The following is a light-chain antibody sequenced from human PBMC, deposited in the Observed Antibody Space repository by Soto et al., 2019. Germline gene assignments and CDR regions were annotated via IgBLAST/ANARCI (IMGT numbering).Light chain of an antibody. CDR1: QSVTSNY. J-gene: IGKJ3*01. CDR2: GAS. V-gene: IGKV3-20*01. Sequence: EIVLTQSPGTLSLSPGERATLSCRASQSVTSNYLAWYQQKPGQAPRLLIFGASSRATGIPDKFSGSGSGTDFTLTISRLEPDDFAVYYCQQYNNWPPLTFGPGTKVDIK. CDR3: QQYNNWPPLT.